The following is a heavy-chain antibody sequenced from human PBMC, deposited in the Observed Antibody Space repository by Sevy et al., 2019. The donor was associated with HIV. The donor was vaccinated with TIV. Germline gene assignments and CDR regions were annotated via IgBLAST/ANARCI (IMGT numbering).Heavy chain of an antibody. CDR2: MNPNSGVT. D-gene: IGHD3-10*01. CDR3: AKDAGTTYYYGSRSLSRVDV. Sequence: ASVKVSCKASGYTFTDYYIHWVRQAPGQGLEWMGRMNPNSGVTNFPQKFQGRITMTRATSITTAYMELSSLKSDATAVYYCAKDAGTTYYYGSRSLSRVDVWGQGTTVTVSS. V-gene: IGHV1-2*06. J-gene: IGHJ6*02. CDR1: GYTFTDYY.